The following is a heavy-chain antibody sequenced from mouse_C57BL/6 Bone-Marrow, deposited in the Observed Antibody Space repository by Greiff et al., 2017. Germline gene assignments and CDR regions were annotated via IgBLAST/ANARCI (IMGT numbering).Heavy chain of an antibody. V-gene: IGHV1-69*01. CDR3: ARREGYDVLAY. J-gene: IGHJ3*01. Sequence: QVHVKQPGAELVMPGASVKLSCKASGYTFTSYWMHWVKQRPGQGLEWIGEIDPSDSYTNYNQKFKGKSTLTVDKSSSTAYMQLSSLTSEDSAVYYCARREGYDVLAYWGQGTLVTVSA. CDR2: IDPSDSYT. CDR1: GYTFTSYW. D-gene: IGHD2-2*01.